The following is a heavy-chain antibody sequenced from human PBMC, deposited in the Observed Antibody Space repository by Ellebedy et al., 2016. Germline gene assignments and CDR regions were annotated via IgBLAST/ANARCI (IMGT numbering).Heavy chain of an antibody. CDR2: VDSDGTTT. Sequence: GESLKISCAASGFSFSTFWMHWVRQTPGKGLVWVSRVDSDGTTTTYADSVKGRFTISRDNAKNTLFLQMNSLRAEDTGIYYCTTYIVVGGYYDRWGQGTLVIVSS. V-gene: IGHV3-74*01. CDR3: TTYIVVGGYYDR. D-gene: IGHD5-12*01. J-gene: IGHJ4*02. CDR1: GFSFSTFW.